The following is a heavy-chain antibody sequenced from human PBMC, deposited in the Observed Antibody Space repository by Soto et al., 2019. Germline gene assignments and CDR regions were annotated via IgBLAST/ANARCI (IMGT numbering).Heavy chain of an antibody. CDR2: IYYSGGT. CDR3: ATHSTGDYAVDY. V-gene: IGHV4-39*01. D-gene: IGHD4-17*01. J-gene: IGHJ4*02. Sequence: SETLSLTCTVSGGSISSSSYYWGWIRQPPGKGLEWIGSIYYSGGTYYNPSLKSRVTISVDTSKNQFSLKLSSVTAADTAVYYCATHSTGDYAVDYWGQGTLVTVSS. CDR1: GGSISSSSYY.